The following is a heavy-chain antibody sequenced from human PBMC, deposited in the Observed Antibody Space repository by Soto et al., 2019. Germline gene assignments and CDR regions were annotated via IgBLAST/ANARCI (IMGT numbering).Heavy chain of an antibody. J-gene: IGHJ4*02. Sequence: QLQLQESGPGLVKPSETLSLTCTVSGGSISSNNYYWAWIRQPPGKGLGRIGSIYYSGRTSYSPSLKSRVIISVDTSKNQFSLKLSSVTATDTAVYYCATSEGQLLLQSDYWGQGTLVTVSS. V-gene: IGHV4-39*01. CDR1: GGSISSNNYY. CDR2: IYYSGRT. CDR3: ATSEGQLLLQSDY. D-gene: IGHD5-18*01.